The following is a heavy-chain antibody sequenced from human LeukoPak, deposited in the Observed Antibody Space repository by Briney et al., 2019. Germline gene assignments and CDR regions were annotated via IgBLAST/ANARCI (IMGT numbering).Heavy chain of an antibody. V-gene: IGHV1-2*06. CDR2: INPNSGGT. Sequence: GASVKVSCKASGYIFTDYYMHWVRQAPGQELGWMGQINPNSGGTNYAQKFQGRVTMTRDTSISTAYMELSRLRSDDTAVYYCARDPGIAVAGMLDYWGQGTLVTVSS. D-gene: IGHD6-19*01. CDR1: GYIFTDYY. J-gene: IGHJ4*02. CDR3: ARDPGIAVAGMLDY.